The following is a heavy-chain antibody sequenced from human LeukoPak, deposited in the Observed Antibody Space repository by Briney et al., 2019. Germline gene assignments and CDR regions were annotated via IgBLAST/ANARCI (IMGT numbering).Heavy chain of an antibody. CDR1: GGTFSSYA. CDR3: ARAGDYGDYAVNWFDP. V-gene: IGHV1-69*13. CDR2: IIPIFGTA. D-gene: IGHD4-17*01. Sequence: GASVKVSCKASGGTFSSYAISWVRQALGQGLEWMGGIIPIFGTANYAQKFQGRVTITADESTSTAYMELSSLRSEDTAVYYCARAGDYGDYAVNWFDPWGQGTLVTVSS. J-gene: IGHJ5*02.